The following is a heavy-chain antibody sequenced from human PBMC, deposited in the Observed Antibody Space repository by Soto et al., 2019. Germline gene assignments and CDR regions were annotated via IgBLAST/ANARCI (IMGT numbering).Heavy chain of an antibody. CDR1: GGTFSSYA. V-gene: IGHV1-69*01. CDR3: ARGPDYDYVWGSSFDY. J-gene: IGHJ4*02. D-gene: IGHD3-16*01. CDR2: IIPIFGTA. Sequence: QVQLVQSGAEVKKPGSSVKVSCKASGGTFSSYAISWVRQAPGQGLEWMGGIIPIFGTANYSQKFQGRVTITADESTSTAYMELSSLRSEDTAVYYCARGPDYDYVWGSSFDYWGQGTLVTVSS.